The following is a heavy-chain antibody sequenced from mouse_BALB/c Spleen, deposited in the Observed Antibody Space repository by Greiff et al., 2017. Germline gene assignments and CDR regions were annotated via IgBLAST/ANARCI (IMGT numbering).Heavy chain of an antibody. CDR2: IYAGDGDT. J-gene: IGHJ2*01. Sequence: QVQLQQSGAELARPGASVKLSCKASGYTFTSYWMQWVKQRPGQGLEWIGAIYAGDGDTRYTQKFKGKATLTADKSSSTAYMQLSSLASEDSAVYYCARWNDYDDWGQGTTLTVSS. D-gene: IGHD2-4*01. CDR1: GYTFTSYW. V-gene: IGHV1-87*01. CDR3: ARWNDYDD.